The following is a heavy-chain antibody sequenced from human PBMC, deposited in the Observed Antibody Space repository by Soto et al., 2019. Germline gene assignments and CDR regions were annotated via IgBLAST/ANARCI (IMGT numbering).Heavy chain of an antibody. CDR1: GYTFTSYG. Sequence: GASVKVSCKASGYTFTSYGFNWVRQAPGQGLEWMGWITAYNGNTKYAERLQGRVTLTTDTSTSTAYMDLSGLTSDDTAVYFCARDDPNMAASVQHWGQGTLVTVSS. D-gene: IGHD3-10*01. CDR2: ITAYNGNT. J-gene: IGHJ1*01. CDR3: ARDDPNMAASVQH. V-gene: IGHV1-18*01.